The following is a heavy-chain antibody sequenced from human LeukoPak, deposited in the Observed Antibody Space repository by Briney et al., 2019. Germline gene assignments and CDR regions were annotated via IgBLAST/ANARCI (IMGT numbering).Heavy chain of an antibody. V-gene: IGHV1-18*01. Sequence: ASVKVSCKASGYTFTNYGINWVRQAPGQGLEWVGWISAHTGDTNYAQKVQGRVTMTTDTSTSTVDMELRSLKSDDTAIYYCARESPGDFDFWGQGTLVTVSS. J-gene: IGHJ4*02. CDR1: GYTFTNYG. CDR3: ARESPGDFDF. D-gene: IGHD7-27*01. CDR2: ISAHTGDT.